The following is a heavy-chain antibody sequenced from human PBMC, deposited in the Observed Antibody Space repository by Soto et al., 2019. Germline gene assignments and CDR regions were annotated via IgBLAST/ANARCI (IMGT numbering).Heavy chain of an antibody. CDR3: ARLKDISGWPYYSDF. J-gene: IGHJ4*02. V-gene: IGHV2-70*04. Sequence: SGPTLGKPKQALTLTGTFSGFSLSTSGMRVRWMRQPPGKALEWLARIDWDDDKFYSTSLKTRLTISKDTSKNQVVLTMTNMDPVGTATYHCARLKDISGWPYYSDFSGQGTLRTLSS. D-gene: IGHD6-19*01. CDR1: GFSLSTSGMR. CDR2: IDWDDDK.